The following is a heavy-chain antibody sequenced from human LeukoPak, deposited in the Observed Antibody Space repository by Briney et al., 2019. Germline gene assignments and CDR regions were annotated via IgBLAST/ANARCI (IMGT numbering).Heavy chain of an antibody. V-gene: IGHV4-59*08. CDR1: GGSISSYY. CDR2: IYYSGST. D-gene: IGHD6-13*01. J-gene: IGHJ5*02. CDR3: ARLPLVGIAAAP. Sequence: SETLSLTCTVSGGSISSYYWSWIRQPPGKGLEWIGYIYYSGSTNYNPSLKSRVTISVDTSKNQFSLKLSSVTAADTAVYYCARLPLVGIAAAPWGQGTLVTVSS.